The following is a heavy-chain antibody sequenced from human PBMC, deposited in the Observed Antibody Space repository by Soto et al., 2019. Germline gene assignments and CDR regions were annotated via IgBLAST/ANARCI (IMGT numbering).Heavy chain of an antibody. V-gene: IGHV3-74*01. Sequence: EVQLVQSGGGLAQPGKSLRLSCAASGFTFRKFWMHWVRQVPGKGPVRVSYISSDGTTTDYADSVKGRFTNSRDNSKDTLYLQMDSRRAEDTAVYYCAIQDITNDVCLEAAVTVGGALDSWGQGTLVTVSS. CDR1: GFTFRKFW. J-gene: IGHJ1*01. CDR3: AIQDITNDVCLEAAVTVGGALDS. D-gene: IGHD2-15*01. CDR2: ISSDGTTT.